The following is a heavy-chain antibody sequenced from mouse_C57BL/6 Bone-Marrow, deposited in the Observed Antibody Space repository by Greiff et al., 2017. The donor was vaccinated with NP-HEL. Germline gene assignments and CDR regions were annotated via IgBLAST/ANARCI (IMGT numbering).Heavy chain of an antibody. CDR2: IWGVGST. J-gene: IGHJ3*01. CDR1: GFSLTSYG. D-gene: IGHD2-12*01. V-gene: IGHV2-6*01. Sequence: QVQLKQSGPGLVAPSQSLSITCTVSGFSLTSYGVDWVRQSPGQGLEWLGVIWGVGSTNYTSALKSRQSIRKDNSKSQVFLEMNSLQTDDTAMYYCASLRFPAYWGQGTLVTVSA. CDR3: ASLRFPAY.